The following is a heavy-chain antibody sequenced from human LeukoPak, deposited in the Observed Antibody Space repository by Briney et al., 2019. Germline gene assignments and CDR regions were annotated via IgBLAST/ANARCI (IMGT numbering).Heavy chain of an antibody. CDR1: GFTFSSYW. CDR3: ARDRLGGFDAFGI. V-gene: IGHV3-7*01. J-gene: IGHJ3*02. CDR2: IKQDGSEK. D-gene: IGHD3-16*01. Sequence: GGSLRLSCAASGFTFSSYWMSWVRQAPGKGLEWVANIKQDGSEKYYVDSVKGRFTISRDNAKNSLYLQMNSLRAEDTAVYYCARDRLGGFDAFGIWGQGTMATVSS.